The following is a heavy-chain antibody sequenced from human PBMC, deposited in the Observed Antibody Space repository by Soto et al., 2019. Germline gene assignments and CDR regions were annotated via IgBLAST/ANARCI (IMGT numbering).Heavy chain of an antibody. CDR3: VRESTQSGPNWFDT. Sequence: SETLSLTCSVSGGSISSGRSSWNWIRQPPGKGLEWIAYISHSGSTYYTPSLKSRVTISVDRSKNQFSLKLNSLTAADTAVYYCVRESTQSGPNWFDTWGPGILVTVSS. V-gene: IGHV4-30-2*01. CDR2: ISHSGST. D-gene: IGHD2-8*02. J-gene: IGHJ5*02. CDR1: GGSISSGRSS.